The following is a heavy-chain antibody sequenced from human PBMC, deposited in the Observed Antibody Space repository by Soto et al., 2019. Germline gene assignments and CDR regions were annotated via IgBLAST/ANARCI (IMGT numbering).Heavy chain of an antibody. CDR2: ISGSGDST. J-gene: IGHJ4*02. D-gene: IGHD6-19*01. CDR3: ARPGSASYYDY. Sequence: EVQLLESGGGLVQPGGSLRLSCAASGFTFSSYAMRWVRQAPVKGLEWVSAISGSGDSTYYADSVKGRFTISRDNSKNTLSQQMNRLRDDDTAVYYSARPGSASYYDYWGQGTLVTVSS. V-gene: IGHV3-23*01. CDR1: GFTFSSYA.